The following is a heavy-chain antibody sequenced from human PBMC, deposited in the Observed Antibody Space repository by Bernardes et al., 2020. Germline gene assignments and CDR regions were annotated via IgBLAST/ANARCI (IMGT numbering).Heavy chain of an antibody. CDR1: GGTFSSYA. J-gene: IGHJ4*02. CDR3: ARDSGTQDYGDYLYY. V-gene: IGHV1-69*06. CDR2: IIPIFGTA. D-gene: IGHD4-17*01. Sequence: SVKVSCKASGGTFSSYAISWVRQAPGQGLEWMGGIIPIFGTANYAQKFQGRVTITADKSTSTAYMELSSLRSEDTAVYYCARDSGTQDYGDYLYYWGQGTLVTVSS.